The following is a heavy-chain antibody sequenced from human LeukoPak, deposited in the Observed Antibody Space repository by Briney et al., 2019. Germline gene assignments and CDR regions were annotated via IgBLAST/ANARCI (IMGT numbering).Heavy chain of an antibody. V-gene: IGHV5-51*01. CDR2: IYPGDSDT. CDR3: ASQAGSGSTNDAFDI. D-gene: IGHD3-22*01. Sequence: GESLKISCKGSGYSFTSYWIGWVRQMPGKGLEWMGIIYPGDSDTRYSPSFQGQVTISADKSISTAYLQWSSLKASDTAMYYCASQAGSGSTNDAFDIWGQGTMVTVSS. CDR1: GYSFTSYW. J-gene: IGHJ3*02.